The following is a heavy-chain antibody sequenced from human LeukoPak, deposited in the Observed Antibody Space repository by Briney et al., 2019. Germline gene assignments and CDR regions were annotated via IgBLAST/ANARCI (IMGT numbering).Heavy chain of an antibody. V-gene: IGHV3-20*04. Sequence: PGGSLRLSCAASGFTFDDYGMAWVRQAPGKGLEWVSCVTWNAGSTGYADSVKGRFTISRDNAKSSLYLQMNSLRAEDTALYYCARGYCSGNSCRLFDYWGQGTLVTVSS. CDR1: GFTFDDYG. CDR2: VTWNAGST. CDR3: ARGYCSGNSCRLFDY. D-gene: IGHD2-15*01. J-gene: IGHJ4*02.